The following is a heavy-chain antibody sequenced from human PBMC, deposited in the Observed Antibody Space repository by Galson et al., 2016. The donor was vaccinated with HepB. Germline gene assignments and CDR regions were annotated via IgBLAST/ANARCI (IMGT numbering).Heavy chain of an antibody. V-gene: IGHV3-66*01. CDR1: GFIVSGNY. CDR3: AKALTVPGILNVYALDV. J-gene: IGHJ6*02. D-gene: IGHD5/OR15-5a*01. Sequence: SLRLSCAASGFIVSGNYMSWVRQGPGKRLERVAIIYPAGDTYYAESVKDRFTISRDNDANMLFLHMTRLRPGDTGVYYCAKALTVPGILNVYALDVWGQGTTATVSS. CDR2: IYPAGDT.